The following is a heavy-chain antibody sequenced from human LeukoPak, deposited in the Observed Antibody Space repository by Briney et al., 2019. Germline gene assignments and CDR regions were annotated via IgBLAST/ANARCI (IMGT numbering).Heavy chain of an antibody. Sequence: SETLSLTCTVSGGSISSSSYYWGWIRQPPGKGLEWIGSIYYSGSTYYNPSLKSRVTISVDTSKNQFSLKLSSVTAADTAVYYCARDRGSYSYGPNDAFDIWGQGTVVAVSS. V-gene: IGHV4-39*07. CDR3: ARDRGSYSYGPNDAFDI. J-gene: IGHJ3*02. CDR2: IYYSGST. D-gene: IGHD5-18*01. CDR1: GGSISSSSYY.